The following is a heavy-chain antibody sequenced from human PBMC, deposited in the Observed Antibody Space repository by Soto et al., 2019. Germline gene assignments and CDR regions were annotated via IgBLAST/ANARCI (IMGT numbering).Heavy chain of an antibody. CDR3: ARSNSGYYKWFDP. V-gene: IGHV4-34*01. CDR2: INHSGST. D-gene: IGHD3-22*01. Sequence: PSETLSLTCAVYGGSFSGYYCSWIRQPPGKGLEWIGEINHSGSTNYNPSLMSRLSISVDTSKNQFSLNLNSFPAADTAIYYWARSNSGYYKWFDPWGQGNLVTVSS. J-gene: IGHJ5*02. CDR1: GGSFSGYY.